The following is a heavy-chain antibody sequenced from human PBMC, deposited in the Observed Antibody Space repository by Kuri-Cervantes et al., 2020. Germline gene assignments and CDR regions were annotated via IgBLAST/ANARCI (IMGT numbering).Heavy chain of an antibody. CDR2: ISAYNGDT. CDR3: ASILERWLQAFDP. D-gene: IGHD5-24*01. J-gene: IGHJ5*02. V-gene: IGHV1-18*01. CDR1: GYTFTSYG. Sequence: ASVKVSCKASGYTFTSYGISWVRQAPGQGLEWMGWISAYNGDTNYAQKLQGRVTMTTDTSTSTAYMELRSLRSDDTAVYYCASILERWLQAFDPWGQGTLVTVSS.